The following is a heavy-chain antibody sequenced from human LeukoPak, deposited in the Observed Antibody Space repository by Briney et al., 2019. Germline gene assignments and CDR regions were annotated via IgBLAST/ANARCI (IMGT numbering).Heavy chain of an antibody. V-gene: IGHV3-30-3*01. CDR1: GFTFSSYA. Sequence: QPGRSLRLSCAASGFTFSSYAMHWVRQAPGKGLEGVAVISYDGTSKYYADSVKGRFTISRDNSKNTLYLQMNSLRAEDTALYSCARAYTEGSSWYDYWGQGTLVTVSS. D-gene: IGHD6-13*01. J-gene: IGHJ4*02. CDR3: ARAYTEGSSWYDY. CDR2: ISYDGTSK.